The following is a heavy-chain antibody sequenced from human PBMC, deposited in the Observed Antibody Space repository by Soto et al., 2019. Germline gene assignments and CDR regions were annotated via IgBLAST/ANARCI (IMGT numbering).Heavy chain of an antibody. CDR2: ISYDGSNK. CDR1: GFTFSSYA. V-gene: IGHV3-30-3*01. Sequence: GGSLRLSCAASGFTFSSYAMHWVRQAPGKGLEWVAVISYDGSNKYYADSVKGRFTISRDNSKNTLYLQMNSLRAEDTAVYYCAKDPRGDDDYWGQGTLVTVSS. D-gene: IGHD4-17*01. J-gene: IGHJ4*02. CDR3: AKDPRGDDDY.